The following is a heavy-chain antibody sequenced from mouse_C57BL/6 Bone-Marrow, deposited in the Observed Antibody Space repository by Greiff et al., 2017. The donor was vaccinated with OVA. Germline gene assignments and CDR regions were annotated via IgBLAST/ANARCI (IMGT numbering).Heavy chain of an antibody. CDR1: GFTFSSYA. D-gene: IGHD1-1*01. V-gene: IGHV5-4*01. Sequence: EVQRVESGGGLVKPGGSLKLSCAASGFTFSSYAMSWVRQTPDKRLEWVATISDGGSYTYYPDNVKGRFTISRDNAKNNLYLQMSHLKSEDTAMYYCAREGPFTQDYWGQGTSVTVSS. CDR2: ISDGGSYT. J-gene: IGHJ4*01. CDR3: AREGPFTQDY.